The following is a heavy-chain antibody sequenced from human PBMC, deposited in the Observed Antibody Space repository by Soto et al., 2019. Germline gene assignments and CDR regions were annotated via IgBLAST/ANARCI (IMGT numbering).Heavy chain of an antibody. Sequence: ALSLNCTIAGASISSGGYYWSWIRQHPGKGLEWIGYIYYSGSTYYNPSLKSRVTISVDTSKNQFSLKLSSVTAADTAVYYCARDGERAFEIWGQETMVTVSS. CDR2: IYYSGST. CDR1: GASISSGGYY. J-gene: IGHJ3*02. V-gene: IGHV4-31*03. D-gene: IGHD7-27*01. CDR3: ARDGERAFEI.